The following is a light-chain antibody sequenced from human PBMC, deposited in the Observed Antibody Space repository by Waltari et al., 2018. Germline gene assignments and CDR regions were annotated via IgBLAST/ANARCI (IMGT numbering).Light chain of an antibody. CDR1: QYVGYS. J-gene: IGKJ4*01. CDR3: QQRANWPLT. CDR2: DAS. Sequence: TTISCRASQYVGYSLAWYQQRPGQAPRLLIFDASTTATGIPARFSASGSGTDFTLSISSLAPEDSAIYYCQQRANWPLTFGGGTKVEIK. V-gene: IGKV3-11*01.